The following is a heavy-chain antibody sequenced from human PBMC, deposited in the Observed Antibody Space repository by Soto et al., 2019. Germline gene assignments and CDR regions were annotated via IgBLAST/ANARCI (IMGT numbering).Heavy chain of an antibody. CDR2: INYSGST. J-gene: IGHJ6*02. CDR1: VESFINHS. D-gene: IGHD3-22*01. Sequence: SETLSLTCAVYVESFINHSWTWIRQSPGKGLEWVGEINYSGSTRYNWSLGSRVTISVDTSKNQFSLMVTSVTAEDTAVYYCARGVVYRDVGLAYGMDVWGQGTTVTVSS. CDR3: ARGVVYRDVGLAYGMDV. V-gene: IGHV4-34*01.